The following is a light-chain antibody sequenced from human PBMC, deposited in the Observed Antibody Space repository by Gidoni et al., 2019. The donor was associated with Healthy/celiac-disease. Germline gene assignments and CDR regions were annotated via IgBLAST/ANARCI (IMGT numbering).Light chain of an antibody. J-gene: IGLJ3*02. V-gene: IGLV2-14*01. CDR3: SSYTSSSTWV. CDR2: EVS. Sequence: GSPGQSITISCTGTSSDVGGYNYVSWYQQHPGKAPKLMIYEVSNRPSGVSNRFSGSKSGNTASLTISGLQAEDEADYYCSSYTSSSTWVFGGGTKLTVL. CDR1: SSDVGGYNY.